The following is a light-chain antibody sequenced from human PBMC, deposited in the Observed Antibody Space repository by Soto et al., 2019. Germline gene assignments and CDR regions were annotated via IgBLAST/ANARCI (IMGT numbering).Light chain of an antibody. CDR3: QQYSSSPPT. Sequence: EIVLTQSPGTLSLSPGDRATLSCRASQSLSSRYLAWYRQKPGQAPRLLLYGASNRATGIPDRFSGSGSGTDFTLTSSRLEPDDFAVYYWQQYSSSPPTFGGGTKVEIK. V-gene: IGKV3-20*01. J-gene: IGKJ4*01. CDR1: QSLSSRY. CDR2: GAS.